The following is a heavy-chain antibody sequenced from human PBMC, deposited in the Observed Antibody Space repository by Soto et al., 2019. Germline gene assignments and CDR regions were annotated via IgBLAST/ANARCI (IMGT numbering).Heavy chain of an antibody. Sequence: SVKVSCKASGGTFSSYANSWVRQAPGQGLEWMGGIIPILGTANYAQKFQGRVTITADESTSTAYMELSSLRSEDTAVYYCAWFGEHTNGMDVWGQGTTVTVSS. V-gene: IGHV1-69*13. CDR1: GGTFSSYA. D-gene: IGHD3-10*01. CDR2: IIPILGTA. J-gene: IGHJ6*02. CDR3: AWFGEHTNGMDV.